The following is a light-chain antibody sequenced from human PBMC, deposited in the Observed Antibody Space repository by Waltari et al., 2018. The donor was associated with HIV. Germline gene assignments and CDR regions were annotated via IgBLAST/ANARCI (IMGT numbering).Light chain of an antibody. V-gene: IGLV2-14*03. CDR1: SNDVGGYH. J-gene: IGLJ1*01. CDR2: DVT. Sequence: QSALTQPASVSGSPGQSITISCIGTSNDVGGYHVSWYQRHPGKAPKLLIYDVTNRPSGVSNRFSGSKSGNTASLAISGLQAEDEADYYCASYRYSTKSYVFGTGTTVTVL. CDR3: ASYRYSTKSYV.